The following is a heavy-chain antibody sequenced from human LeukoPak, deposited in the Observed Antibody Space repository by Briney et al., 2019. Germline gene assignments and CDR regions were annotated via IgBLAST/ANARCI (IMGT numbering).Heavy chain of an antibody. D-gene: IGHD1-7*01. V-gene: IGHV4-59*01. CDR3: ARDNWNYGSSMDV. Sequence: SETLSLTCTVSGGSLSSYYWSWIRQPPGKGLEWIGYIYYSGSTNYNPSLKSRVTISVDTSKNQFSLKLSSVTAADTAVYYCARDNWNYGSSMDVWGQGTTVTVSS. CDR2: IYYSGST. CDR1: GGSLSSYY. J-gene: IGHJ6*02.